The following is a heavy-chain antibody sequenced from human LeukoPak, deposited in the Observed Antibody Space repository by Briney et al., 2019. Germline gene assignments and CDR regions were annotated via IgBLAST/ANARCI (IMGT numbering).Heavy chain of an antibody. CDR2: IYYSGST. J-gene: IGHJ4*02. D-gene: IGHD3-22*01. Sequence: PSETLSLTCTVSGGSISSGGYYWSWIRQHPGKGLEWIGYIYYSGSTYYNPSLKSRVTISVDTSKIQFSLKLSSVTAADTAVYYCARASYYYESGGYAYFFDYWGQGTLVTVSA. CDR3: ARASYYYESGGYAYFFDY. V-gene: IGHV4-61*08. CDR1: GGSISSGGYY.